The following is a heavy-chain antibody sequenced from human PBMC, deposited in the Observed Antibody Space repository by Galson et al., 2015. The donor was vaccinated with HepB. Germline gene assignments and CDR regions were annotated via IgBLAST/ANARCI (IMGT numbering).Heavy chain of an antibody. D-gene: IGHD4-23*01. CDR3: AKDHGQLLSSYYYYGMDV. Sequence: SLRLSCAASGFSLEHNAMHWVRHAPGKGLEWVSGISWNSGTIGYADSVKGRFTISRDNAKNSLYLQMNSLRAEDTALYYCAKDHGQLLSSYYYYGMDVCGQVTTVIVS. J-gene: IGHJ6*02. CDR2: ISWNSGTI. V-gene: IGHV3-9*01. CDR1: GFSLEHNA.